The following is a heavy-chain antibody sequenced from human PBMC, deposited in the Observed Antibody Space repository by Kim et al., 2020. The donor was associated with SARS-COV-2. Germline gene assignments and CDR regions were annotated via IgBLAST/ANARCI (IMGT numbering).Heavy chain of an antibody. J-gene: IGHJ4*02. Sequence: STTYTPPLQERVTISVAPSKNQFSLKLSSVTAADTAVYYCARDGDYPDYWGQGTLVTVSS. D-gene: IGHD3-10*01. V-gene: IGHV4-34*01. CDR2: ST. CDR3: ARDGDYPDY.